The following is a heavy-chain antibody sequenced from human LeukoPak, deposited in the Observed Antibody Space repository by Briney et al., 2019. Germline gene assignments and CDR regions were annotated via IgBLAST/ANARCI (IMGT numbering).Heavy chain of an antibody. V-gene: IGHV4-4*07. Sequence: SETLSLXCSVSSGFISNYYWSWIRQPAGKGLEWIGRISTSGNTNYSPSLKSRVTMSVDTSKNQFFLNLRSVTAADTAVYYCARDSRYYDFWSGYLDYWGQGALVTVSS. J-gene: IGHJ4*02. CDR3: ARDSRYYDFWSGYLDY. D-gene: IGHD3-3*01. CDR1: SGFISNYY. CDR2: ISTSGNT.